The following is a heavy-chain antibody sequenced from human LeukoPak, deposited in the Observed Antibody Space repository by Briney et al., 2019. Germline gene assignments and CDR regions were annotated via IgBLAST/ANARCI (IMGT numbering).Heavy chain of an antibody. V-gene: IGHV3-30*02. J-gene: IGHJ4*02. CDR1: GFTFSSYG. CDR2: IRYDGSNK. CDR3: ARDSGSYFNSGGDY. D-gene: IGHD1-26*01. Sequence: GGSLRLSCAASGFTFSSYGMHWVRQAPGKGLEWVAFIRYDGSNKYYADSVKGRFTISRDSSKNTLYLQMNSLRAEDTAVYYCARDSGSYFNSGGDYWGQGTLVTVSS.